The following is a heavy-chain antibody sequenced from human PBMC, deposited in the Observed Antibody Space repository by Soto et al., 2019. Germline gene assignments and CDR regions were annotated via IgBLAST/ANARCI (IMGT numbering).Heavy chain of an antibody. CDR1: GDTFTSYG. D-gene: IGHD2-8*01. J-gene: IGHJ6*01. CDR2: ISAKKCNT. V-gene: IGHV1-18*04. CDR3: AREMVCPAFDFRGMDA. Sequence: QGKLVQSGAEVKKPGASVKASCKASGDTFTSYGITWARKAPGQGLKGMGWISAKKCNTKYEKKFQGRVTMTTDTSTSTGYMELRSLRSDATAVYSCAREMVCPAFDFRGMDAWGQRTTVTVSS.